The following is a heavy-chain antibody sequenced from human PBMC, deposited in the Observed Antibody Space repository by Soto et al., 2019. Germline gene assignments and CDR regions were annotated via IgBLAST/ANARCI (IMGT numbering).Heavy chain of an antibody. V-gene: IGHV4-59*10. CDR2: IHASRGA. CDR1: GDSITTNY. Sequence: PSETLSLTCAVSGDSITTNYWSWVRQSGGKGLEWIGRIHASRGANYNPSLKSRLTMSIDTSNNQFSLNLTSVTDADTAVYFCARNAYGWWNSYWGQGIVVTV. CDR3: ARNAYGWWNSY. J-gene: IGHJ4*02. D-gene: IGHD6-19*01.